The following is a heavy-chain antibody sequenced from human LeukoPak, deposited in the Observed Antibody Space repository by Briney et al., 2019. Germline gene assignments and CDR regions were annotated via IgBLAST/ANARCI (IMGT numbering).Heavy chain of an antibody. CDR1: RDTFTGYY. CDR2: INPNSGGT. V-gene: IGHV1-2*02. Sequence: ASVKVSCKPSRDTFTGYYMHWVRQAPGQGLEWMGWINPNSGGTNYVQKFQGRFTMTRDTSISTAYMELSRLRSDDTAVYYCARGGDSSIDYWGQGTLVTVSS. D-gene: IGHD6-13*01. J-gene: IGHJ4*02. CDR3: ARGGDSSIDY.